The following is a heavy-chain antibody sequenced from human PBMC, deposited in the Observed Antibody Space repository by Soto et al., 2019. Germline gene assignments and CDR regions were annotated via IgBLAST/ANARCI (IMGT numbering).Heavy chain of an antibody. Sequence: QITLKESGPPLVKPTQTLTLTCTFSGFSLSTSGVGVGWIRQPPGKALEWLAFIYWADNKRCSPSLKSRLTTTKDTSNNQVVLTMTNMDPVDTATYYCAHPESGWFAYWGQGTLVTVSS. V-gene: IGHV2-5*02. CDR1: GFSLSTSGVG. CDR3: AHPESGWFAY. CDR2: IYWADNK. D-gene: IGHD6-19*01. J-gene: IGHJ4*02.